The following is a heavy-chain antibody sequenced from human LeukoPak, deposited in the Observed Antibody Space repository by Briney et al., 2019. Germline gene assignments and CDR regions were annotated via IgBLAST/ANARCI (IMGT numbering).Heavy chain of an antibody. Sequence: GGSLRLSCAASGFTFSSYSMNWVRQAPGKGPEWVATIGGPAETFYADSVKGRFIISRDNSRNSLYLQMNSLRAEDSALYYCAKDWTSHNGVYDCLDFWGQGTQVTVSS. V-gene: IGHV3-21*04. CDR2: IGGPAET. CDR3: AKDWTSHNGVYDCLDF. J-gene: IGHJ4*02. CDR1: GFTFSSYS. D-gene: IGHD3-16*01.